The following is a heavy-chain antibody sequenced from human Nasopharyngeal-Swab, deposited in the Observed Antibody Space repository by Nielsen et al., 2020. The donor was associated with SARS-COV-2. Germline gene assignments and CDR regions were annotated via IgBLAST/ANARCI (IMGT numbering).Heavy chain of an antibody. V-gene: IGHV4-34*09. CDR3: ARNWRSGSMDV. CDR2: INHSGST. J-gene: IGHJ6*03. D-gene: IGHD3-10*01. Sequence: RQAPGKGLEWIGEINHSGSTNYNPSLKSRVTISVDTSKNQFSLKLSSVTAADTAVYYCARNWRSGSMDVWGKGTTVTVSS.